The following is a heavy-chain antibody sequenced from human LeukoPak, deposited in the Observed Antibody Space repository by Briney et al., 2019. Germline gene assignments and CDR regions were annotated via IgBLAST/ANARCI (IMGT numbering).Heavy chain of an antibody. CDR2: ISSSSSYI. CDR3: ARTKIGDPRNYSYGMAV. CDR1: GFTFSSYS. Sequence: GGSLRLPCAASGFTFSSYSMNWVRQAPGKGLEWVSSISSSSSYIYYADSVKGRFTISRDNAKNSLYLQMNSLRAEDTAVYYCARTKIGDPRNYSYGMAVWGEGTTVTVSS. D-gene: IGHD3-22*01. V-gene: IGHV3-21*01. J-gene: IGHJ6*04.